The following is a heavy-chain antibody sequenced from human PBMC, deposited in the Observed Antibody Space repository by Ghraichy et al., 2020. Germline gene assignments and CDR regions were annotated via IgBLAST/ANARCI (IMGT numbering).Heavy chain of an antibody. Sequence: GGSLRLSCAVSGFSVSNDYMTWVRQAPGKGLEWVSLIYSGGSTKYIDSVKGRFIISRDNSKNTLYLQMNSLRAEDTAVYYCVRDRRAYGFDYWGQGTLVHVSP. D-gene: IGHD2-21*01. J-gene: IGHJ4*02. CDR2: IYSGGST. V-gene: IGHV3-53*01. CDR3: VRDRRAYGFDY. CDR1: GFSVSNDY.